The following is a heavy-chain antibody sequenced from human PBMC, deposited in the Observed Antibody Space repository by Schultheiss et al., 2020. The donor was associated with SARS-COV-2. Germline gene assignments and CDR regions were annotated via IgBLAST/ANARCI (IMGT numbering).Heavy chain of an antibody. D-gene: IGHD3-22*01. V-gene: IGHV4-30-2*01. Sequence: SQTLSLTCAVSGGSISSGGYSWSWIRQPPGKGLEWIGEINHSGSTNYNPSLKSRVTISVDTSKNQFSLKLSSVTAADTAVYYCARVNFPTKNTITMIVGYYYYMDVWGKGTTVTVSS. CDR1: GGSISSGGYS. CDR2: INHSGST. CDR3: ARVNFPTKNTITMIVGYYYYMDV. J-gene: IGHJ6*03.